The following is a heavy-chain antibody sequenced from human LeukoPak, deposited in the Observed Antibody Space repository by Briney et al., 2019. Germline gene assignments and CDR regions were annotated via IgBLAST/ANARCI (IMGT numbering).Heavy chain of an antibody. D-gene: IGHD3-10*01. J-gene: IGHJ5*02. CDR3: ASDSRHSTSSQGQVHISADQTISTAYLQWSSLKGSHPAMYYCARSYSSIWLRDWFVP. CDR2: FYLGNSDT. Sequence: GSSLKIPARASGYTFTSNCIGWLRRLPGKGLVGMGGFYLGNSDTTYNPSFQGQVTISADKSNTQASLRWSTLTAADTAIYYCASDSRHSTSSQGQVHISADQTISTAYLQWSSLKGSHPAMYYCARSYSSIWLRDWFVPWGQGALVTASP. V-gene: IGHV5-51*01. CDR1: GYTFTSNC.